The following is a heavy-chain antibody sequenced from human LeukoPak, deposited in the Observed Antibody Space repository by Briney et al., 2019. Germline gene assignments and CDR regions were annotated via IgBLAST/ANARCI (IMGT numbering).Heavy chain of an antibody. V-gene: IGHV3-30*18. CDR3: AKRGALTPPGY. CDR1: GLTFSNYG. CDR2: ISHDGGNT. D-gene: IGHD1-26*01. Sequence: PGGSLRLSCAASGLTFSNYGMHWVRQAPGKGLEWVALISHDGGNTYYGDSVKGRFTTSRDNSKNTLYLQMNSLRPEDTAVYYCAKRGALTPPGYWGQGTLVIVSS. J-gene: IGHJ4*02.